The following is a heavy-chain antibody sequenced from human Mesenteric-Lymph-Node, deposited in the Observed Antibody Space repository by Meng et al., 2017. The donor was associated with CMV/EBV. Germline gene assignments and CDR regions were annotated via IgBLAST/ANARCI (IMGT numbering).Heavy chain of an antibody. CDR3: ARWGIRFLESLPGPFDF. CDR2: TNHSGGT. J-gene: IGHJ4*02. V-gene: IGHV4-34*01. D-gene: IGHD3-3*01. CDR1: GGSFSGYY. Sequence: GSLRLSCAVYGGSFSGYYWSWIRQAPGKGLEWIGETNHSGGTNYNPSLKSRVTISIDTSKNQFSLKLSSVTAADTAVYYCARWGIRFLESLPGPFDFWGQGTLVTVSS.